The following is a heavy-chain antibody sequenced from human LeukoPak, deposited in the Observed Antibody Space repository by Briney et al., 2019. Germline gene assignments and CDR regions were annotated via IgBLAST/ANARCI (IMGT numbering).Heavy chain of an antibody. J-gene: IGHJ4*02. D-gene: IGHD3-22*01. CDR1: GYSISSGYY. CDR2: IYHSGST. CDR3: ARAVYYYDEFDY. V-gene: IGHV4-38-2*01. Sequence: SETLSLTCAVSGYSISSGYYWGWIRQPPGKGLEWIGSIYHSGSTYYNPSLKSRVTISADTSKNQFSLKLSSVTAADTAVYYCARAVYYYDEFDYWGQGTLVTVSS.